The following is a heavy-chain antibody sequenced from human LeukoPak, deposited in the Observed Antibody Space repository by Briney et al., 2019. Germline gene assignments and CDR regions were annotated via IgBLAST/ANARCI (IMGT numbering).Heavy chain of an antibody. Sequence: GGSLRLSCAASGFTFSSYWMHWVRQAPGKGLEWVSGISWNSGSIGYADSVKGRFTISRDNAKNSLYLQMNSLRAEDTALYYCATVLRFLEWPFWGQGTMVTVSS. J-gene: IGHJ3*01. D-gene: IGHD3-3*01. CDR2: ISWNSGSI. CDR3: ATVLRFLEWPF. V-gene: IGHV3-9*01. CDR1: GFTFSSYW.